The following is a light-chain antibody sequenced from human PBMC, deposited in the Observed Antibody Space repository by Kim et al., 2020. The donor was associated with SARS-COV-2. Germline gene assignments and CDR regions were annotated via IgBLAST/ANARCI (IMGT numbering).Light chain of an antibody. CDR3: QTWGIGYWV. J-gene: IGLJ3*02. V-gene: IGLV4-69*01. CDR1: SGPSSTA. CDR2: LTSDGTH. Sequence: ASVKVARTPSSGPSSTAVAWHQQPPENVPRYLRQLTSDGTHSRGDGIPGRVSASSSGTSLYLTISYLQSEDEADYYCQTWGIGYWVSGGGTQLTVL.